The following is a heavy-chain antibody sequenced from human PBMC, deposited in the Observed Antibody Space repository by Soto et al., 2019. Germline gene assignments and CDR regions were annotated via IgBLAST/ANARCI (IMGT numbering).Heavy chain of an antibody. CDR2: INHSGST. CDR1: GGSFSGYY. CDR3: AREEVPQWFTRGYYGMDV. J-gene: IGHJ6*02. D-gene: IGHD2-2*01. Sequence: SETLSLTCAVHGGSFSGYYWTWIRQPPGKGLEWIGDINHSGSTNYNSSLKSRVTISVDTSKNQLSLKLRSVTAAGTAVYYCAREEVPQWFTRGYYGMDVWGQGTTVTVSS. V-gene: IGHV4-34*01.